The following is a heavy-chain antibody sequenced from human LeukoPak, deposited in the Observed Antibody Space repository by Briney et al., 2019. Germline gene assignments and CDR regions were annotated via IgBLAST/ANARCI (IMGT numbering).Heavy chain of an antibody. CDR3: ARRSHCTGDSCYPV. CDR2: IYYGGST. J-gene: IGHJ6*02. CDR1: GDFMTISNHY. D-gene: IGHD2-15*01. Sequence: SETLSLTCTVSGDFMTISNHYWVWIRQPPGKGLEWIGSIYYGGSTYYNPSLKSRVTISQDTSKTQFSLKVNTVTAADTAVYHCARRSHCTGDSCYPVWGQGTTVTVSS. V-gene: IGHV4-39*01.